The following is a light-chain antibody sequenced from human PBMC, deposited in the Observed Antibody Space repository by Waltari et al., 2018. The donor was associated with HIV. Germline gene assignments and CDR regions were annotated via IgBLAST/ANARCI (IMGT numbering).Light chain of an antibody. Sequence: DIQMTQSPPSLSASVGDTVTITCRASQGISSWLAWYQQKPGKAPKPLIYAASRLQTGVPSRFSGSGTGTHFTLTISSLQPEDFATYDCQHYDTFPYTFGQGTRLEIK. V-gene: IGKV1D-16*01. CDR1: QGISSW. CDR3: QHYDTFPYT. J-gene: IGKJ2*01. CDR2: AAS.